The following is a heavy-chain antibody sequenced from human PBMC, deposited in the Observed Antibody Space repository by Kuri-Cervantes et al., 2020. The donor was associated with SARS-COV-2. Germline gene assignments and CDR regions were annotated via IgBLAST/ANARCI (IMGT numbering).Heavy chain of an antibody. Sequence: GESLKISCAASGITFSSYSMNWVRQAPGKGLEWVSYISSSSSTIYYEDSVKGRFTISRGNAKNSLYLQMNSLRAEDTAVYYCAKDGGSYSFSSAYCMDVWGQGTTVTVSS. CDR2: ISSSSSTI. J-gene: IGHJ6*02. CDR1: GITFSSYS. V-gene: IGHV3-48*01. CDR3: AKDGGSYSFSSAYCMDV. D-gene: IGHD1-26*01.